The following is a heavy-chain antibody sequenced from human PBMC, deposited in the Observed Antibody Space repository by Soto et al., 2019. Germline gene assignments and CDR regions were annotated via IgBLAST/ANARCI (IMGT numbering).Heavy chain of an antibody. CDR1: GYAFTSYG. Sequence: GSVKGCFKASGYAFTSYGISLVRQAPGQGLEWMGWISAYNGNTNYAQKLQGRVTMTTDTSTSTAYMELRSLRSDDTAVYYRARVRSSSWPPFYWGQGTLVTVSS. V-gene: IGHV1-18*04. D-gene: IGHD6-13*01. CDR2: ISAYNGNT. CDR3: ARVRSSSWPPFY. J-gene: IGHJ4*02.